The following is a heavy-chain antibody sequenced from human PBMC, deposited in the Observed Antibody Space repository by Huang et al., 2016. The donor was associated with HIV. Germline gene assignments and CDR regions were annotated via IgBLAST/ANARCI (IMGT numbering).Heavy chain of an antibody. D-gene: IGHD2-21*02. CDR3: ARDTYCGGDCYSGYFDS. CDR1: GYTFTGYS. J-gene: IGHJ4*02. Sequence: QVQLVQSGAEVKKPGASVRVSCETSGYTFTGYSLNWVRQAPGQGLGWLGWINPNNGVTKYAQKFQGRVSMTRDTSISTAYMELSFLTSDDTAVYFCARDTYCGGDCYSGYFDSWGQGTLVTVSS. V-gene: IGHV1-2*02. CDR2: INPNNGVT.